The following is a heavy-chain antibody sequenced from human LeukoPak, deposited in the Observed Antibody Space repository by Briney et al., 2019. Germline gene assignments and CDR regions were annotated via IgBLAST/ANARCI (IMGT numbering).Heavy chain of an antibody. CDR3: ARDRGYSYGCDAFDI. CDR1: GGSISSYY. D-gene: IGHD5-18*01. Sequence: KPSETLSLTCTVSGGSISSYYWSWIRQPPGKGLEWIGYIYYSGSTNYNPSLKSRVTISVDTSKNQFSLKLSSVTAADTAVYYCARDRGYSYGCDAFDIWGQGTMVTVSS. J-gene: IGHJ3*02. CDR2: IYYSGST. V-gene: IGHV4-59*12.